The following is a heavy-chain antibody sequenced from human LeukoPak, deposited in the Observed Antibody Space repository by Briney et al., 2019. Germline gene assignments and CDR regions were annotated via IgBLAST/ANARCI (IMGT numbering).Heavy chain of an antibody. Sequence: GGSLRLSCAASGFTFSSYGMHSVRQAPRKGQERVSFIRYDGSNEYYADSVRGRFTISRDNSKNTLYLQMNSLRAEDTAVYYCARDGGLGSSNDYWGQGTLVTVSS. CDR1: GFTFSSYG. V-gene: IGHV3-30*02. CDR3: ARDGGLGSSNDY. D-gene: IGHD2-15*01. J-gene: IGHJ4*02. CDR2: IRYDGSNE.